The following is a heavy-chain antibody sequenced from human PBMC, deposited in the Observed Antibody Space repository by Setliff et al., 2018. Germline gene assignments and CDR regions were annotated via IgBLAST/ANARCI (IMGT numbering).Heavy chain of an antibody. CDR2: INTNTGNP. V-gene: IGHV7-4-1*02. Sequence: ASVKVSCKASGYTFTTYAMGWMRQAPGQGLEWMGWINTNTGNPSYAQGFTGRFVFSLDTSVSTAYLQINSLEAEDSAVYYCARASRFGTIRYRGDYYMDVWGKGTTVTVSS. D-gene: IGHD3-10*01. CDR3: ARASRFGTIRYRGDYYMDV. J-gene: IGHJ6*03. CDR1: GYTFTTYA.